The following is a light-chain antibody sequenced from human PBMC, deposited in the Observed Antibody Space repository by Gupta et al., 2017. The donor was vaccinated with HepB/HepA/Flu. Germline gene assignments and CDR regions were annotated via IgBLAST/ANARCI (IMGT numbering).Light chain of an antibody. CDR3: AAWDDTLKTVL. Sequence: QSVLTQPPSALGTPGQRVTISCSGGSSNIGSNSVHWYQQLPGTAPRLLIYTNIQRPSGVPDRFSGSKSGTSSSLAISGLQSEDEADYYCAAWDDTLKTVLIGGGTKLTVL. CDR2: TNI. J-gene: IGLJ2*01. V-gene: IGLV1-44*01. CDR1: SSNIGSNS.